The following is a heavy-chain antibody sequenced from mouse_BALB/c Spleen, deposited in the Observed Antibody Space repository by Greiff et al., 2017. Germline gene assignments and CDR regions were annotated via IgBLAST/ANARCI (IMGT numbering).Heavy chain of an antibody. CDR1: GFNIKDTY. CDR2: IDPANGNT. V-gene: IGHV14-3*02. CDR3: ARGGYYGYYFDY. J-gene: IGHJ2*01. Sequence: EVQLQQSGAELVKPGASVKLSCTASGFNIKDTYMHWVKQRPEQGLEWIGRIDPANGNTKYDPKFQGKATITADTSSNTAYLQLSSLTSEDTAVYYGARGGYYGYYFDYWGQGTTLTVSA. D-gene: IGHD2-2*01.